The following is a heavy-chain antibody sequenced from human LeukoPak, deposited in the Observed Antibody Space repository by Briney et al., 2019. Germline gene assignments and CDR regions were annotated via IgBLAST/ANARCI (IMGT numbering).Heavy chain of an antibody. Sequence: PSETLSLTCVVYGGSFSGYYWSWIRQPPGKGLEWIGEINHSGSTNYNPSLKSRVTISVDTSKNQFSLKLSSVTAADTAVYYCARARGMVRNFDYWGQGTLVTVSS. CDR2: INHSGST. J-gene: IGHJ4*02. CDR1: GGSFSGYY. D-gene: IGHD5-18*01. V-gene: IGHV4-34*01. CDR3: ARARGMVRNFDY.